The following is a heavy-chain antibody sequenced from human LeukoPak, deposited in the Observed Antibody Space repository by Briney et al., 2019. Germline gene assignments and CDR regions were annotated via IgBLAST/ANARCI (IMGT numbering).Heavy chain of an antibody. J-gene: IGHJ3*02. Sequence: GASVKVSCKVSGYIFTSYGISWVRQAPGQGLEWMGWISGYKGNTNYAQKFQGRVTMTTETSTSTAYMELRSLRSDDTAVYFCARRLAPYYDFWSGAGAFDIWGQGTMVTVSS. D-gene: IGHD3-3*01. CDR3: ARRLAPYYDFWSGAGAFDI. CDR2: ISGYKGNT. V-gene: IGHV1-18*04. CDR1: GYIFTSYG.